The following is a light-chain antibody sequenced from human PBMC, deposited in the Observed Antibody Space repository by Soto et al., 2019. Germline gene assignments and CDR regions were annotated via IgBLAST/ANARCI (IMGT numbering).Light chain of an antibody. CDR1: SSDVGGYNY. CDR2: EVT. Sequence: QSVLTQPPSASASPGQSVAISCTGSSSDVGGYNYVSWYQQHPGKAPQLMIYEVTKRPSGVPDRFSGTKSGNTASLTVSGLQIENEADYYCPSYAGSNNFYVFGTGTKLTVL. J-gene: IGLJ1*01. CDR3: PSYAGSNNFYV. V-gene: IGLV2-8*01.